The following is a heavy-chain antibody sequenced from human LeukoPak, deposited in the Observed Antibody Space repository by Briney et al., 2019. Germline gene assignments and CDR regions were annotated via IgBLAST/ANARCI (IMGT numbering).Heavy chain of an antibody. D-gene: IGHD2-15*01. J-gene: IGHJ4*02. CDR2: ISSSGDST. CDR1: GFPFSSFA. V-gene: IGHV3-23*01. Sequence: GGSLRLSCAASGFPFSSFAMTWVRQAPGKGLEWVSSISSSGDSTYYADSVQGRFTISRDNSKNTVYLQMNSLRAEDSAVYYCSKELVVVAETGNCFEYWGQGTLVTVSS. CDR3: SKELVVVAETGNCFEY.